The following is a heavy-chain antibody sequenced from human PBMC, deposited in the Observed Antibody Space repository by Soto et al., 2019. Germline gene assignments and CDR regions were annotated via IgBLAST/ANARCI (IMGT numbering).Heavy chain of an antibody. CDR3: AGGVYGWGNYYTGPSAFDI. J-gene: IGHJ3*02. CDR1: GGTLSDHG. CDR2: TIPVFNTA. Sequence: QVQLEQSGAEVKKPGSSVKVSCKASGGTLSDHGVAWLRQAPGQGLEWMGGTIPVFNTAKYAQKFQGRVTVTAYKFTNIAYMELSSLRSEDTAFYCCAGGVYGWGNYYTGPSAFDIWGQGTMVIVSS. D-gene: IGHD3-10*01. V-gene: IGHV1-69*06.